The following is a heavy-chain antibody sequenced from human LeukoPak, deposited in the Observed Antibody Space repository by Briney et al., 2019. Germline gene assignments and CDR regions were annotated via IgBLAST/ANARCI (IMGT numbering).Heavy chain of an antibody. V-gene: IGHV3-48*04. CDR3: ARDKSYCGGDCYSPDDYYYYYYMDV. J-gene: IGHJ6*03. D-gene: IGHD2-21*02. CDR1: GFTFSSYS. Sequence: PGGSLRLSCAASGFTFSSYSMNWVRQAPGKGLEWVSYISSSSSTIYYADSVKGRFTISRDNAKNSLYLQMNSLRAEDTAVYYCARDKSYCGGDCYSPDDYYYYYYMDVWGKGTTVTVSS. CDR2: ISSSSSTI.